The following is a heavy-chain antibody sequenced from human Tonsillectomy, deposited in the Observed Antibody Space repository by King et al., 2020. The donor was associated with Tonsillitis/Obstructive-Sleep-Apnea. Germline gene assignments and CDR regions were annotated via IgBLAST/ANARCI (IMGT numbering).Heavy chain of an antibody. D-gene: IGHD5-12*01. J-gene: IGHJ6*02. Sequence: VQLVESGAEVKKPGASVKVSCKASGYTFTDYYMHWVRQAPGQGLEWMGWINPNSGGTTYAQKLQGRVTMTRDTSISAAYMELSRLRSDETAVYYCARLRAPPCAYYYDGMDVWGQGTTVTVSS. V-gene: IGHV1-2*02. CDR1: GYTFTDYY. CDR2: INPNSGGT. CDR3: ARLRAPPCAYYYDGMDV.